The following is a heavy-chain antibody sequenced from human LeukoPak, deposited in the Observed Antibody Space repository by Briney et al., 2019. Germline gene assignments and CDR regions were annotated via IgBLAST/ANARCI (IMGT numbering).Heavy chain of an antibody. CDR2: ISSNGGST. D-gene: IGHD6-6*01. CDR1: GFTFSSYA. CDR3: ARGMESSSGKYHFDY. V-gene: IGHV3-64*01. Sequence: GGSLRLSCAASGFTFSSYAMHWVRQAPGKGLEYVSAISSNGGSTYYANSVKGRFTISRDNSKNTLYLQMGSLRAEDMAVYYCARGMESSSGKYHFDYWGQGTLVTVSS. J-gene: IGHJ4*02.